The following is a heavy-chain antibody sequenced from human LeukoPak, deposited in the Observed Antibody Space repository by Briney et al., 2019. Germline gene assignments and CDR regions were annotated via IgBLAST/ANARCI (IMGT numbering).Heavy chain of an antibody. CDR2: IIPIFGTA. CDR1: GGTFSSYA. CDR3: ARERATTDAFDI. Sequence: SVKVSCKASGGTFSSYAISWVRQAPGQGLEWMGGIIPIFGTANYAQKSQGRVTITTDESTSTAYMELSSLRSEDTAVYYCARERATTDAFDIWGQGTMVTVSS. V-gene: IGHV1-69*05. D-gene: IGHD1-26*01. J-gene: IGHJ3*02.